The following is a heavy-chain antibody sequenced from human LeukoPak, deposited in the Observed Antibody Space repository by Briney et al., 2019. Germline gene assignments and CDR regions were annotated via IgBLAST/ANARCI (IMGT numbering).Heavy chain of an antibody. CDR3: ARGRRLVIIMRHDAFDI. D-gene: IGHD3-9*01. V-gene: IGHV4-34*01. Sequence: SETLSLTCAVYGGSFSGYYWSWIRQPPGKGLEWIGEINHSGSTNYNPSLKSRVTISVDTSKNKFSLKLSSVTAADTAVYYCARGRRLVIIMRHDAFDIWGQGTMVTVSS. CDR2: INHSGST. J-gene: IGHJ3*02. CDR1: GGSFSGYY.